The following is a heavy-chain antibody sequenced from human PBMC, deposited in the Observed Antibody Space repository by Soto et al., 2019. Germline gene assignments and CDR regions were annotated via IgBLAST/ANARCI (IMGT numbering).Heavy chain of an antibody. V-gene: IGHV4-31*03. CDR2: IYYSGST. CDR3: ARDQASPGVMRLNYGMDV. Sequence: QVQLQESGPGLVKPSQTLSLTCTASGGSISSGGYYWSWIRQHPGKGLEWIGYIYYSGSTYYNPSLKSRVTISVDTSKNQFSLKLSSVTAADTAVYYCARDQASPGVMRLNYGMDVWGQGTTVTVSS. D-gene: IGHD3-16*01. CDR1: GGSISSGGYY. J-gene: IGHJ6*02.